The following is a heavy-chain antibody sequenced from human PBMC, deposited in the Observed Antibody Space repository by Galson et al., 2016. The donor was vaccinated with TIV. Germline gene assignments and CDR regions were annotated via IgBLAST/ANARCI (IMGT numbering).Heavy chain of an antibody. CDR1: GDSVSSNSAA. D-gene: IGHD3-10*01. V-gene: IGHV6-1*01. Sequence: CAISGDSVSSNSAAWNWIRQSPSRGLEWLGRTYCRSRCYYDYAVSVKSRITIESDTSKNQFSLQLNSVTSEDTAVYYCARAAGRNGATCHATCESFDFWGKGTTVTVSP. CDR2: TYCRSRCYY. CDR3: ARAAGRNGATCHATCESFDF. J-gene: IGHJ6*04.